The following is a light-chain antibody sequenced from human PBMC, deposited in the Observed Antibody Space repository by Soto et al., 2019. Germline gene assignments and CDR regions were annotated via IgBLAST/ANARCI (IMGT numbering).Light chain of an antibody. Sequence: DIQMTQSPSSVSASVGDRVTITCRASQGISSGLAWYQQKPGKAPKLLIYDASSLQSGVPSRLSGRGSRTGTEFTLTISSLQPEDFATYYCQQANSFPITFGQGTRLEIK. CDR3: QQANSFPIT. J-gene: IGKJ5*01. V-gene: IGKV1-12*01. CDR1: QGISSG. CDR2: DAS.